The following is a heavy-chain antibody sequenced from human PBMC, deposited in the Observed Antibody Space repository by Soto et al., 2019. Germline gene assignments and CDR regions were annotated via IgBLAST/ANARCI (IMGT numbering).Heavy chain of an antibody. Sequence: EVQLVESGGGLVQPGGSLRLSCAASGFTFSSYWMSWVRQAPGKGLEWVANIKQDGSEKYYVDSVKGRFTISRDNAKKSLYLQMNSLRAEDTAVYYCARGDGDYYYYGMDVWGQGTTVTVSS. D-gene: IGHD4-17*01. CDR2: IKQDGSEK. J-gene: IGHJ6*02. CDR3: ARGDGDYYYYGMDV. CDR1: GFTFSSYW. V-gene: IGHV3-7*05.